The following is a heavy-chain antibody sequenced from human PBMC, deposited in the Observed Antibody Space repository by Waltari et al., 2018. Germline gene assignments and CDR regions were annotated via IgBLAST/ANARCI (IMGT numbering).Heavy chain of an antibody. V-gene: IGHV3-53*01. Sequence: EVQLVESGGGLIQPGGSLRLSCAASGFIVSNNYMSWVRQAPGKGLRGVSVTKGGGNTFYSDSVKGRVTISTDDSSNTLSLQMNSLRVEDTAVYYCANDLGYSSGWSLDYWGQGTLVTVSS. CDR1: GFIVSNNY. J-gene: IGHJ4*02. CDR2: TKGGGNT. D-gene: IGHD6-19*01. CDR3: ANDLGYSSGWSLDY.